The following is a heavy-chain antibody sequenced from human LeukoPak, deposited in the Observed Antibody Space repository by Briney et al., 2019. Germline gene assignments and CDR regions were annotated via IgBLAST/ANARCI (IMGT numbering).Heavy chain of an antibody. Sequence: GASVKVSCKASGYTFTGYYMHWVRQAPGRGLEWMGWINPNSDFTNFAQNFQGRVTMTSDTSISTAYMELSRLRSDDTAVYYCARAISGGSPITASDYWGQGTLVTVSS. J-gene: IGHJ4*02. CDR1: GYTFTGYY. V-gene: IGHV1-2*02. CDR3: ARAISGGSPITASDY. CDR2: INPNSDFT. D-gene: IGHD2-15*01.